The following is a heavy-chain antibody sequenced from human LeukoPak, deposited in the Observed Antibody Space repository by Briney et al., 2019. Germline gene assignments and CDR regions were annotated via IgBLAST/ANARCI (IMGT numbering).Heavy chain of an antibody. D-gene: IGHD1-26*01. CDR3: AGIDSGSYSRWFDY. CDR2: ISSSSSII. J-gene: IGHJ4*02. Sequence: PGGSLRLSCAASGFTFSSYSMKWVRQAPGKGLEWASYISSSSSIIYYADSVKGRFTVSRDNAKNSLYLQMNSLRAEDTAVYYCAGIDSGSYSRWFDYWGPGTLVTVSS. V-gene: IGHV3-48*01. CDR1: GFTFSSYS.